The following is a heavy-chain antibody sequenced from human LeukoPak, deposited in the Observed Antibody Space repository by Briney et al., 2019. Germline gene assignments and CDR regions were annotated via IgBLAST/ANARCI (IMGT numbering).Heavy chain of an antibody. D-gene: IGHD4/OR15-4a*01. CDR1: GFTFSSYA. CDR3: AKCGPRQVLPYYYYYYMDV. Sequence: GGSLRLSCAASGFTFSSYAMSWVRQAPGKGLEWVSAISGSGVNTYYADSVKGRFTISRDNSKNTLYLQMNSLRAEDTAVYYCAKCGPRQVLPYYYYYYMDVWGKGTTVTVSS. CDR2: ISGSGVNT. V-gene: IGHV3-23*01. J-gene: IGHJ6*03.